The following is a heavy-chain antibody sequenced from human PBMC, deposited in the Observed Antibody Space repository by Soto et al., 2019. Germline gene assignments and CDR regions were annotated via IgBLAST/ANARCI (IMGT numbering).Heavy chain of an antibody. V-gene: IGHV3-23*01. CDR1: GFTFSSYA. D-gene: IGHD2-21*02. CDR3: AKLFGTVVTPGGVFDI. Sequence: EVQLLESGGGLVQPGGSLRLSCAASGFTFSSYAMSWVRQAPGKGLEWVSAISGSGGSTYYAASVKGRFTISRDNSKNTLYLQMNSLRAEDTAVYYCAKLFGTVVTPGGVFDIWGQGTMVTVSS. CDR2: ISGSGGST. J-gene: IGHJ3*02.